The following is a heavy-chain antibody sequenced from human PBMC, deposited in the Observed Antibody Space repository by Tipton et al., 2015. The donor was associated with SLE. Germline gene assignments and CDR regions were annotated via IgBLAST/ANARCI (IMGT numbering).Heavy chain of an antibody. D-gene: IGHD2-15*01. V-gene: IGHV1-8*02. CDR3: ARGRGSNLYYFDY. J-gene: IGHJ4*02. Sequence: QVQLVQSGSELKKPGASVKVSCKASGYTFTSYAMNWVRQAPGQGLEWMGWMNPNSGNTGYAQKFQGRVTMTRNTSVSTAYMELSSLRSEDTAVYYCARGRGSNLYYFDYWGQGTLVTVSS. CDR2: MNPNSGNT. CDR1: GYTFTSYA.